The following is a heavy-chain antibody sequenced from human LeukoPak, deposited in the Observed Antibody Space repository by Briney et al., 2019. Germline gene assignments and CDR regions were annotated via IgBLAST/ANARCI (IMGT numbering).Heavy chain of an antibody. D-gene: IGHD4-17*01. CDR3: ANEIRPNDY. Sequence: GGSLGLSCAASEFAFSTHAITWARQAPGKGLEWVSAISISGSKTYYADSVKGRFTISRDNSKNTLYLQMNSLRAEDTAVYYCANEIRPNDYWGQGTQVTVSS. CDR2: ISISGSKT. CDR1: EFAFSTHA. J-gene: IGHJ4*02. V-gene: IGHV3-23*01.